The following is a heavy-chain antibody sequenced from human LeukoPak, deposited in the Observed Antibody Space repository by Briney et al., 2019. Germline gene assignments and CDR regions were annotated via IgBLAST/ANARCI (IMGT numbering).Heavy chain of an antibody. D-gene: IGHD6-19*01. V-gene: IGHV4-34*01. J-gene: IGHJ3*01. CDR1: GGSFSGYY. CDR2: INHSGST. CDR3: ARRYSSGYYYFDF. Sequence: SETLSLTCAVYGGSFSGYYWNWIRQPPGKGLEWIGEINHSGSTNYNPSLKSRVTISVDTSRNQFSLKLSSVTAADTAVYYCARRYSSGYYYFDFWGQGAMVTVSS.